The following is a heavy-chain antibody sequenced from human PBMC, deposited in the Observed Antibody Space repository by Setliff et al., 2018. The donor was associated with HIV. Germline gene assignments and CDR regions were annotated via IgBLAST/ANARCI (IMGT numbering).Heavy chain of an antibody. CDR2: IYTTGST. V-gene: IGHV4-59*11. J-gene: IGHJ3*02. Sequence: SETLSLTCAVYVGSFSGHFWTWIRQPPGKGLEWIGYIYTTGSTNYNPSLTSRVTISVDTSKNKFSLKMRSVTAADTAVYYCARVPPEYSSSSQAFDIWGQGTKVTVS. CDR3: ARVPPEYSSSSQAFDI. CDR1: VGSFSGHF. D-gene: IGHD6-6*01.